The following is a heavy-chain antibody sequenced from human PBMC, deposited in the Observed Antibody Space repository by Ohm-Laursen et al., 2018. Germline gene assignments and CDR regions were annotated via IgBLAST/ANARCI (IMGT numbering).Heavy chain of an antibody. D-gene: IGHD3-3*01. V-gene: IGHV3-23*01. CDR2: ISANGVTT. CDR1: GFAFGSST. CDR3: ARSWSAPDD. J-gene: IGHJ4*02. Sequence: SLRLSCAAFGFAFGSSTMTWVRQAPGQGLEWVSSISANGVTTYYADSVKGRFTISRDNSQNTLYLQMNILRGEDTALYYCARSWSAPDDWGQGTLVTVSS.